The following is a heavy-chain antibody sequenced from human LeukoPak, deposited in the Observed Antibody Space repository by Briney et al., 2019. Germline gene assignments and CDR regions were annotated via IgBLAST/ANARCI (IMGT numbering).Heavy chain of an antibody. Sequence: SVTLSLTCAVYGGSFSGYYWSWIRQTPGKGLEWIGEINHSGSTNYNPSLKSRVTISVDTSKNQFSLKLSSVTAADTAVYYCARGRYSYGLPFDYWGQGTLVTVSS. CDR2: INHSGST. CDR3: ARGRYSYGLPFDY. D-gene: IGHD5-18*01. CDR1: GGSFSGYY. J-gene: IGHJ4*02. V-gene: IGHV4-34*01.